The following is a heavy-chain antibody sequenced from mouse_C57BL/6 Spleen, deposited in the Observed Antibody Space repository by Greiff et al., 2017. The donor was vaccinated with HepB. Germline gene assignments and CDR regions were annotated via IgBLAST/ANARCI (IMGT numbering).Heavy chain of an antibody. CDR2: ISDGGSYT. J-gene: IGHJ3*01. CDR1: GFTFSSYA. D-gene: IGHD3-2*02. CDR3: ARDGAAQGAWFAY. Sequence: EVKLMESGGGLVKPGGSLKLSCAASGFTFSSYAMSWVRQTPEKRLEWVATISDGGSYTYYPDNVKGRFTISRDNAKNNLYLQMSHLKSEDTAMYYCARDGAAQGAWFAYWGQGTLVTVSA. V-gene: IGHV5-4*01.